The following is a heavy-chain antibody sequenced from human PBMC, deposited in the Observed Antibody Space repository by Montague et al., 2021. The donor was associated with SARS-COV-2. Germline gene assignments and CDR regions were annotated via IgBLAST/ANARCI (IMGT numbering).Heavy chain of an antibody. CDR2: FDHSGNT. Sequence: SETLSLTCSVSGGSISGHYWSWIRQPPGKGLEWIGNFDHSGNTKYNPSLKSRATISVDTSKNQFALRLGPVTAADTAVYYCAREFRIELWQTNWYFGLWGRGTLVTVSS. J-gene: IGHJ2*01. CDR1: GGSISGHY. V-gene: IGHV4-59*11. CDR3: AREFRIELWQTNWYFGL. D-gene: IGHD3-16*01.